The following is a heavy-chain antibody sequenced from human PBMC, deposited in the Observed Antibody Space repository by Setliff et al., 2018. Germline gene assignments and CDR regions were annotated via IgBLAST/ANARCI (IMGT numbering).Heavy chain of an antibody. J-gene: IGHJ5*02. D-gene: IGHD6-25*01. CDR2: ISGSSSDI. CDR1: GFIFKSYI. V-gene: IGHV3-21*01. CDR3: VPGRGS. Sequence: GGSLRLSCAASGFIFKSYIMTWVRQAPGKGLEWVASISGSSSDIYYADSVKGRFSISRDNAKNSLYLQMNSLRAEDTALFYCVPGRGSWGQGALVTVSS.